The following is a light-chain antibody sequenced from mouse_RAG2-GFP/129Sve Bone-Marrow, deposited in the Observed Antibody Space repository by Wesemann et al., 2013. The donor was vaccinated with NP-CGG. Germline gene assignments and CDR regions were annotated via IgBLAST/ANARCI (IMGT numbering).Light chain of an antibody. CDR3: QQWSSNPLT. CDR2: ATS. V-gene: IGKV4-56*01. CDR1: SSVNY. J-gene: IGKJ4*01. Sequence: QIVLTQSPAIMSASPGQKVTITCSAISSVNYMHWYQQKPGSSPKLWIYATSKLALGVPACFSGSGSGTSYSLTISRVEAEDAATYYCQQWSSNPLTFGSGTKLEIK.